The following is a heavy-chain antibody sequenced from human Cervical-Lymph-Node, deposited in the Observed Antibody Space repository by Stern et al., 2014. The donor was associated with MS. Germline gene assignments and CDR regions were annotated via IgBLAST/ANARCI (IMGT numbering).Heavy chain of an antibody. J-gene: IGHJ6*02. V-gene: IGHV1-2*06. CDR1: GYTFIDHY. Sequence: VQLEESGAEVRKPGASVKVSCKASGYTFIDHYMHWVRQAPGQGLEWMGRINPLAGGSNYAQEFRGRVTMTTDTSISTAYMELRRLTFDDTAVYFCARAYGNHNFYYYGMDVWGQGTTVTVSS. CDR2: INPLAGGS. D-gene: IGHD4-11*01. CDR3: ARAYGNHNFYYYGMDV.